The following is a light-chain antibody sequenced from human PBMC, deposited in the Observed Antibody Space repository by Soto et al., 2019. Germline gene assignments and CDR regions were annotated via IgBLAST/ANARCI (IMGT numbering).Light chain of an antibody. CDR1: SSDVGGYNY. CDR2: EVT. CDR3: ISYTSGSIPYV. V-gene: IGLV2-14*01. J-gene: IGLJ1*01. Sequence: LAQPASVSGSPGQSIAISCTGTSSDVGGYNYVSWYQHHPGKAPKLIIFEVTNRPSGVSNRFSGSKSGNTASLTISGLQAEDEADYYCISYTSGSIPYVFGTGTKVTVL.